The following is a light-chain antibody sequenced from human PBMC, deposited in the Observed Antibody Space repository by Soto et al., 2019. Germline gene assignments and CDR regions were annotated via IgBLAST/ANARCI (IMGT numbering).Light chain of an antibody. CDR1: QSVSSSY. CDR3: QQSYSAPLT. V-gene: IGKV1-39*01. Sequence: TQSPVTLSFSPGERATLSCRASQSVSSSYLAWYQQKPGKAPNLLIYAASNLQSGVPSRFSGSGSGTDFTLTISSLQREDFATYHCQQSYSAPLTFGQGTKVDIK. CDR2: AAS. J-gene: IGKJ1*01.